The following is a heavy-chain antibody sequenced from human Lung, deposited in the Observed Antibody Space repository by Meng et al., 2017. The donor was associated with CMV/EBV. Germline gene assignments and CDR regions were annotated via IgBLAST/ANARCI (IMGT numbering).Heavy chain of an antibody. V-gene: IGHV1-69*05. D-gene: IGHD2-2*02. CDR2: IIPIFGTA. CDR3: ARDGPQTPGGRVVPAAIHPELYGMDV. J-gene: IGHJ6*02. CDR1: GGIFSSYA. Sequence: SXXVSXKSTGGIFSSYAISGVRQAPGQGLEWMGGIIPIFGTANYAQKFQGRVTITTDESTSTAYMELSSLGAEDTAVYYFARDGPQTPGGRVVPAAIHPELYGMDVWXQGTXVTVSS.